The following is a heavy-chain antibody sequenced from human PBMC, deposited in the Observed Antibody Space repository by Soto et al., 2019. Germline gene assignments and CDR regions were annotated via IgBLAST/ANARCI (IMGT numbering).Heavy chain of an antibody. CDR2: IIPILGIA. Sequence: QVQLVQSGAEVKKPGSSVKVSCKASGGSFSSYNISWVRQAPGQGLEWMGRIIPILGIANYAQKFQGRVTITADKSTSTAYMELSSLRSEDTAVYYCASGTVVTHWGQGTLVTVSS. CDR1: GGSFSSYN. CDR3: ASGTVVTH. D-gene: IGHD2-21*02. V-gene: IGHV1-69*02. J-gene: IGHJ4*02.